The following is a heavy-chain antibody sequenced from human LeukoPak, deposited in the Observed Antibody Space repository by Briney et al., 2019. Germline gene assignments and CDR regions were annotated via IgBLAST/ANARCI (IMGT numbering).Heavy chain of an antibody. J-gene: IGHJ4*02. V-gene: IGHV3-30*19. Sequence: GRSLRLSCAASGFTFSSYGMHWVRQAPGKGLEWVALISYDGRNKYCADSVKGRFTISRDNSKNTLYLQINSLRAEDTAVYYCARVGRPTQTPTVRGGFDFWGQGTLVTVSS. CDR1: GFTFSSYG. D-gene: IGHD3-10*01. CDR2: ISYDGRNK. CDR3: ARVGRPTQTPTVRGGFDF.